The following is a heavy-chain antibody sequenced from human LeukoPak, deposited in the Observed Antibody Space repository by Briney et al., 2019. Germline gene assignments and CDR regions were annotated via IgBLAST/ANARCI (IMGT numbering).Heavy chain of an antibody. CDR2: MYYSGST. V-gene: IGHV4-59*08. CDR1: GGSISSYF. J-gene: IGHJ4*02. D-gene: IGHD6-19*01. Sequence: SETLSLTCTVSGGSISSYFWSWIRQPPGKGLEWIGYMYYSGSTTYNPSLKSRVTISLDTSKNQFSLKLSSVTAADTAVYYCASAQWLVPYYFDYWGQGTLVTVSS. CDR3: ASAQWLVPYYFDY.